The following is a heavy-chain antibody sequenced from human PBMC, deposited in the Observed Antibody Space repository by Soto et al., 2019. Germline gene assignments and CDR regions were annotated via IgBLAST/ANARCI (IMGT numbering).Heavy chain of an antibody. J-gene: IGHJ6*02. CDR2: IVVGSGNT. Sequence: SVKVSCKVSGFTFTSSAVQWVRQARGQRLEWIGWIVVGSGNTNYAQKFQERVTITRDMSTSTAYMELSSLRSEDTAVYYCATRSRPLYYYYGMDVWGQGTTVTVSS. CDR3: ATRSRPLYYYYGMDV. CDR1: GFTFTSSA. V-gene: IGHV1-58*01.